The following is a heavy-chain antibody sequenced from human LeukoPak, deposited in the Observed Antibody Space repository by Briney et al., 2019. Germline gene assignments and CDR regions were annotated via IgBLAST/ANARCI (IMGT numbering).Heavy chain of an antibody. CDR2: ISYDGSNK. V-gene: IGHV3-30*04. CDR1: GFTFSNYA. J-gene: IGHJ4*02. Sequence: GGSLRLSCAASGFTFSNYAMHWVRQAPGKGLEWVAVISYDGSNKYYADSVKGRFTISRDNSKNTLYLQMNSLRAEDTAMYYCARDSYGFDYWGQGTPVTVSS. CDR3: ARDSYGFDY. D-gene: IGHD4-17*01.